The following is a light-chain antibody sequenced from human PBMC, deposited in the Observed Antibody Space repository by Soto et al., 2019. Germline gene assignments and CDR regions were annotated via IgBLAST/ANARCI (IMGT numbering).Light chain of an antibody. CDR3: HQYHIYPVT. CDR1: QSVSTW. J-gene: IGKJ4*01. CDR2: KAS. Sequence: DIQMTQSPSTLSASVGDRVTITCRASQSVSTWLAWYQQKPGKAPKLLIHKASTLKNGVPSRFSGSGSGTDFTLTISSLQPDDFATYYCHQYHIYPVTFGGGTKVEIK. V-gene: IGKV1-5*03.